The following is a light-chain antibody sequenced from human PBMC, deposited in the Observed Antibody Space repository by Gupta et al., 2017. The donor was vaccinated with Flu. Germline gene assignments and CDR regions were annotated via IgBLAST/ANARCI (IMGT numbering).Light chain of an antibody. CDR1: QNINRW. V-gene: IGKV1-5*03. CDR2: TAS. CDR3: LQDHAFAS. Sequence: DIQMTQSPSTLSASVGDRITITCRASQNINRWLAWYQQKPGKAPKLLIQTASTLQGGVPSRFSGSGSVTEFTLTISSLQPDDFATYYCLQDHAFASFGGGTTVEIK. J-gene: IGKJ4*01.